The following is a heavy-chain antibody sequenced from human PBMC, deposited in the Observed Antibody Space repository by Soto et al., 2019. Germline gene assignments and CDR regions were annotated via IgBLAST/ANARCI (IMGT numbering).Heavy chain of an antibody. D-gene: IGHD3-22*01. CDR2: IYPGDSDT. CDR1: GYSFTSYW. V-gene: IGHV5-51*01. J-gene: IGHJ5*02. CDR3: ARPDATGKYYYDSSGYWFDP. Sequence: GESLKISCNGSGYSFTSYWIGWVRQMPGKGLEWMGIIYPGDSDTRYSPSFQGQVTISADKSISTAYLQWSSLKASDTAMYYCARPDATGKYYYDSSGYWFDPWGQGTLVTVS.